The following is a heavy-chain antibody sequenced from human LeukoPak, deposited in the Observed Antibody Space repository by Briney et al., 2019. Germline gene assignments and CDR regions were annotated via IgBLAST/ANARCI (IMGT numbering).Heavy chain of an antibody. Sequence: ASVKVSCKASGYTFTSYDINWVRQATGQGLEWMGWMNPNSGNTGYAQKFQGRVTITRNTSISTAYMELSSLRSEDTAVYYCARVLAPQYYYYGMDVWGQGTTVTVSS. J-gene: IGHJ6*02. CDR1: GYTFTSYD. CDR2: MNPNSGNT. CDR3: ARVLAPQYYYYGMDV. V-gene: IGHV1-8*03.